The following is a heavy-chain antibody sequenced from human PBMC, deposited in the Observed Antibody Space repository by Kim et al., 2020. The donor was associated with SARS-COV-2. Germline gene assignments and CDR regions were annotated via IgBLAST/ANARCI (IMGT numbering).Heavy chain of an antibody. J-gene: IGHJ4*02. Sequence: SVKVSCKASGGTFSSYAISWVRQAPGQGLEWMGRIIPILGIANYAQKFQGRVTITADKSTSTAYMELSSLRSEDTAVYYCARDRSEYSGYDYVVGPFDYWGQGTLVTVSS. CDR3: ARDRSEYSGYDYVVGPFDY. D-gene: IGHD5-12*01. V-gene: IGHV1-69*04. CDR1: GGTFSSYA. CDR2: IIPILGIA.